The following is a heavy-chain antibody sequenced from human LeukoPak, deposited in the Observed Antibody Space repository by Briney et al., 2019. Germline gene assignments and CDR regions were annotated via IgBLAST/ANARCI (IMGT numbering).Heavy chain of an antibody. J-gene: IGHJ4*02. CDR1: GGSISSGSYY. CDR3: ASGLVGSTTDY. Sequence: SQTLSLTCTVSGGSISSGSYYWSWIRQPAGKGLEWIGLIYTSGSTNYNPSLKSRVTISVDTSKNQFSLKLSSVTAADTAVYYCASGLVGSTTDYWGQGTLVTVSS. D-gene: IGHD1-26*01. CDR2: IYTSGST. V-gene: IGHV4-61*02.